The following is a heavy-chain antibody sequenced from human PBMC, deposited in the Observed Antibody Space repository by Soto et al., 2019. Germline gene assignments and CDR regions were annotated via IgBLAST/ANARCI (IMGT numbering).Heavy chain of an antibody. Sequence: ASVNVSCKASGYSFTDYHIHWVRQAPGQGLAWLGRINPKSGGTSTAQKFQGWVTMTTDTSISTASMELTRLTSDDTAIYYCARGDSTDCSNGVCSFFYNHDMDVWGQGTTVTVSS. CDR3: ARGDSTDCSNGVCSFFYNHDMDV. V-gene: IGHV1-2*04. D-gene: IGHD2-8*01. CDR1: GYSFTDYH. J-gene: IGHJ6*02. CDR2: INPKSGGT.